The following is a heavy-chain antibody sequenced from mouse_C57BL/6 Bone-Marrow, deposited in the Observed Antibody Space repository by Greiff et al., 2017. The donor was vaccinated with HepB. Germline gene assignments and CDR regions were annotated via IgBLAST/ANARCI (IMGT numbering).Heavy chain of an antibody. Sequence: VQLKESGPELVKPGASVKISCKASGYSFTGYYMNWVKQSPEKSLEWIGEINPSTGGTTYNQKFKAKATLTVDKSSSTAYMQLKSLTSEDSAVYYCARVGGDYWGQGTTLTVSS. CDR2: INPSTGGT. V-gene: IGHV1-42*01. J-gene: IGHJ2*01. CDR1: GYSFTGYY. CDR3: ARVGGDY.